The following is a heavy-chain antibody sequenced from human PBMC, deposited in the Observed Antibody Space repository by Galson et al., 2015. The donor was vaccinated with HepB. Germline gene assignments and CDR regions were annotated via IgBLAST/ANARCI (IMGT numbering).Heavy chain of an antibody. CDR2: ISYDGSDK. CDR1: GFTFSTYG. J-gene: IGHJ4*02. V-gene: IGHV3-30*18. D-gene: IGHD6-13*01. Sequence: SLRLSCAASGFTFSTYGMHWVRQAPGKGLEWVAVISYDGSDKYYADSVKGRFTISRDNSKNTLYLQMNSLRAEDAAVYYCAQVGHYSTKWHGYFDHWGQGTLVTVSS. CDR3: AQVGHYSTKWHGYFDH.